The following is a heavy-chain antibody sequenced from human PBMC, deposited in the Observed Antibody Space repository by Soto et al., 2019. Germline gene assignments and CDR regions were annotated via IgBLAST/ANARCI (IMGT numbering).Heavy chain of an antibody. J-gene: IGHJ4*02. V-gene: IGHV3-30-3*01. CDR1: GFSFSNYA. CDR2: ISYDGSDE. CDR3: ARHTAEGIFTHLGALGY. D-gene: IGHD3-16*01. Sequence: QVQLMESGGGVVQPGGSLRLSCAASGFSFSNYAMYWVRQAPGKGLEWVSLISYDGSDEKYADAVRGRFTVSRDNSKNTLYLEMSGLRAEDTAVYYCARHTAEGIFTHLGALGYWGQGTLITVSS.